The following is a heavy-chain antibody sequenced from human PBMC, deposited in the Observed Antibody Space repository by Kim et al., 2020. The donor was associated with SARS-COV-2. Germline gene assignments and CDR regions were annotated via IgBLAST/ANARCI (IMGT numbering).Heavy chain of an antibody. Sequence: SETLSLTCAVYGGSFSGYYWSWIRQPPGKGLEWIGEINHSGSTNYNPSLKSRVTISVDTSKNQFSLKLSSVTAADTAVYYCARERMSVTIFGVVIKSPQRSAFDIWGQGTMVTVSS. CDR2: INHSGST. J-gene: IGHJ3*02. V-gene: IGHV4-34*01. CDR3: ARERMSVTIFGVVIKSPQRSAFDI. D-gene: IGHD3-3*01. CDR1: GGSFSGYY.